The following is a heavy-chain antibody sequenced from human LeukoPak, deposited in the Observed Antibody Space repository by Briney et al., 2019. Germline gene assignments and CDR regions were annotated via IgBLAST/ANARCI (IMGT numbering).Heavy chain of an antibody. Sequence: GGSLRLSCAASGFTLTNYAMTWVRQPPGKGLEWVSAISGSGGSTYYADSVKGRFTISRDNSKNTLYLQMNSLRAEDTAVYYCAKDSWFDPWGQGTLVTVSS. J-gene: IGHJ5*02. CDR1: GFTLTNYA. CDR3: AKDSWFDP. CDR2: ISGSGGST. V-gene: IGHV3-23*01.